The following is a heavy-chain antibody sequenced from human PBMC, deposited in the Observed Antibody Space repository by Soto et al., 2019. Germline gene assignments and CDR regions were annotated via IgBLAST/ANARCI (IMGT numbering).Heavy chain of an antibody. CDR3: ARETTDHDFWTGPYYYRGMDV. CDR2: INHSGST. CDR1: GGSFSGYY. J-gene: IGHJ6*02. D-gene: IGHD3-3*01. V-gene: IGHV4-34*01. Sequence: SETLSLTCAVYGGSFSGYYWSWIRQPPGKGLEWIGGINHSGSTHYNPSLKSRVSISVDTSKKQFSLNLSSVTAADTAVYYCARETTDHDFWTGPYYYRGMDVWGQGTTVTVS.